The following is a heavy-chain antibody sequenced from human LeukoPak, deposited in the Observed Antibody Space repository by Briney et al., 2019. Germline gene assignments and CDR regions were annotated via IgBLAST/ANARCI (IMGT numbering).Heavy chain of an antibody. CDR1: GFTFNTYW. V-gene: IGHV3-7*01. D-gene: IGHD6-13*01. CDR3: ARDGYRAINS. CDR2: IKEDGSEK. Sequence: GGSLRLSCAASGFTFNTYWMSWVRQAPRKGLEWVANIKEDGSEKYYVDSVKGRFTISRDNAKNSLYLQMSSLRAEDTAVFYCARDGYRAINSWGQGTLVTVSS. J-gene: IGHJ4*02.